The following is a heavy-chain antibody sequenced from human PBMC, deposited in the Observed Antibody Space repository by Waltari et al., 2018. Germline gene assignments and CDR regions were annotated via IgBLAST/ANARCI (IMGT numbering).Heavy chain of an antibody. V-gene: IGHV3-33*01. CDR1: GFTFSSYG. CDR3: ARGDNWNHDAFDI. CDR2: IWYDGSNK. J-gene: IGHJ3*02. Sequence: QVQLVESGGGVVQPGRSLRLSCAASGFTFSSYGMHWVRQAPGKGLECVAVIWYDGSNKYYADSVKGRFTISRDNSKNTLYLQMNSLRAEDTAVYYCARGDNWNHDAFDIWGQGTMVTVSS. D-gene: IGHD1-20*01.